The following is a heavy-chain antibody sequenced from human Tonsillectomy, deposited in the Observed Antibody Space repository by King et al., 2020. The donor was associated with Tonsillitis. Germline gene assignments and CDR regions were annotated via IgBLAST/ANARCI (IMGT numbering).Heavy chain of an antibody. Sequence: QLVQSGGGVVQPGRSLRLSCAASGFTFSNSGMHWVRQAPGKGLEWGALISSVGSNQYYADSVKGRFTISRDNSKNTLYLQMNRLRAEDTAGYYCAKDRGGDHSITFRFRTQDYYHAMDVWGQGTTVTVSS. V-gene: IGHV3-30*18. CDR2: ISSVGSNQ. D-gene: IGHD2/OR15-2a*01. J-gene: IGHJ6*01. CDR1: GFTFSNSG. CDR3: AKDRGGDHSITFRFRTQDYYHAMDV.